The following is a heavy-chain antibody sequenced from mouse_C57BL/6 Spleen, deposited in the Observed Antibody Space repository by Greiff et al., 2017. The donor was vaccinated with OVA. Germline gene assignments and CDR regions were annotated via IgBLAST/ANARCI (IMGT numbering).Heavy chain of an antibody. J-gene: IGHJ3*01. Sequence: QVQLKESGAELVRPGTSVKVSCKASGYAFTNYLIEWVKQRPGQGLEWIGVINPGSGGTNYNEKFKGKATLTADKSSSTAYMQLSSLTSEDSAVYFCARWDYYGSSYPFAYWGQGTLVTVSA. D-gene: IGHD1-1*01. CDR1: GYAFTNYL. CDR3: ARWDYYGSSYPFAY. V-gene: IGHV1-54*01. CDR2: INPGSGGT.